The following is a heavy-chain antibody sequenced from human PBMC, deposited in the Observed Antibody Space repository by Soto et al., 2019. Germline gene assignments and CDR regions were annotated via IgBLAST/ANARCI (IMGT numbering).Heavy chain of an antibody. CDR3: ARDRRAARDYYYYGMDV. Sequence: GGFLRLSCAASGFTFISYSMNWVRQAPGKGLEWVSSISSSSSYIYYADSVKGRFTISRDNAKNSLYLQMNSLRAEDTAVYYCARDRRAARDYYYYGMDVWGQGTTVTVSS. V-gene: IGHV3-21*01. CDR2: ISSSSSYI. CDR1: GFTFISYS. D-gene: IGHD6-6*01. J-gene: IGHJ6*02.